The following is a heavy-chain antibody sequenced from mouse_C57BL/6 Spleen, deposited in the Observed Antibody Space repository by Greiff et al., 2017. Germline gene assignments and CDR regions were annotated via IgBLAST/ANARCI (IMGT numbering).Heavy chain of an antibody. D-gene: IGHD1-1*01. CDR2: ISYDGSN. CDR1: GYSITSGYY. V-gene: IGHV3-6*01. CDR3: ARGLSSSDYAMDY. J-gene: IGHJ4*01. Sequence: ESGPGLVKPSQSLSLTCSVTGYSITSGYYWNWIRQFPGNKLEWMGYISYDGSNNYNPSLKNRISITRDTSKNQFFLKLNSVTTEDTATYYCARGLSSSDYAMDYWGQGTSVTVSS.